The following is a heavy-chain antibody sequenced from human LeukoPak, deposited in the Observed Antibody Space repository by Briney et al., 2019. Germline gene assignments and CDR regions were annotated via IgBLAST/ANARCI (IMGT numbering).Heavy chain of an antibody. D-gene: IGHD6-6*01. J-gene: IGHJ6*02. CDR2: INHSGST. Sequence: KPSETLSLTCAVYGGSFSSYYWSWIRQPPGKGLEWIGEINHSGSTNYNPSLKSRVTISVDTSKNQFSLKLSSVTAADTAVYYCARGSPPRGVAARPRYGMDVWGQGATVTVSS. CDR1: GGSFSSYY. V-gene: IGHV4-34*01. CDR3: ARGSPPRGVAARPRYGMDV.